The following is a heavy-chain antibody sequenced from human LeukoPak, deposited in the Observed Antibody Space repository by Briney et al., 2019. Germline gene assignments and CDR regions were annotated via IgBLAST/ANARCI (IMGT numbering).Heavy chain of an antibody. CDR1: GFTFSSYG. J-gene: IGHJ5*02. D-gene: IGHD6-19*01. Sequence: GGSLRLSCAASGFTFSSYGMHWVRQAPGKGLEWVAFIRYDGSNKYYADSVKGRFTISRDDSKNTLYLQMNSLRAEDTAVYYCAREGWYPYNWFDPWGQGTLVTVSS. CDR2: IRYDGSNK. V-gene: IGHV3-30*02. CDR3: AREGWYPYNWFDP.